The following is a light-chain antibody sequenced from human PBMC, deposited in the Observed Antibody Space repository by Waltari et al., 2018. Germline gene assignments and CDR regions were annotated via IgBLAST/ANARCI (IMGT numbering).Light chain of an antibody. J-gene: IGLJ3*02. V-gene: IGLV2-14*01. CDR2: DVS. CDR3: NSYAGSSSWV. CDR1: SSYIGFYNY. Sequence: QSALTQPASVSGSPGQSITISCTGTSSYIGFYNYVSWYQQHPGKAPNLMIFDVSERPAGVSNRFSGSKSGNTTSLTISGLQAEDEADYYCNSYAGSSSWVFGGGTKLTVL.